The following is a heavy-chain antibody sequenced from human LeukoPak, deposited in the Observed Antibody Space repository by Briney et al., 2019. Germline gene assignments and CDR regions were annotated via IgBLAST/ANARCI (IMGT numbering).Heavy chain of an antibody. CDR1: GFTFSSYA. CDR2: ISGSGSNT. CDR3: AKGEGGDSGWYGDY. Sequence: GGSLRLSCAASGFTFSSYAMTWVRQAPGKGLEWVSAISGSGSNTYYADSVKGRFTISRDNSKNTLYLLINSLRADDTAVYYCAKGEGGDSGWYGDYWGQGTLVTVSS. D-gene: IGHD6-19*01. J-gene: IGHJ4*02. V-gene: IGHV3-23*01.